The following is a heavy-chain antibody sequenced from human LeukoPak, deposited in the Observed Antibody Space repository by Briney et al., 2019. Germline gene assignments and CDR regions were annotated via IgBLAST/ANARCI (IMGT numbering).Heavy chain of an antibody. Sequence: KPSETLSLTCTVSTYSISSGYYWGWIRRPPGKGLEWIGSIYHSGSSYYNPSLKRRVTISVDTSKNQFSLKLRSVTAADTAVYHCARAETYSSGWYDPFFDYWGQGTLVTVSS. CDR1: TYSISSGYY. CDR2: IYHSGSS. CDR3: ARAETYSSGWYDPFFDY. D-gene: IGHD6-19*01. V-gene: IGHV4-38-2*02. J-gene: IGHJ4*02.